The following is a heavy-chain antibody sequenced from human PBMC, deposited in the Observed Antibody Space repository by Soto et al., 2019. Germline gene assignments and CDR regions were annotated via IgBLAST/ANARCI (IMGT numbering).Heavy chain of an antibody. J-gene: IGHJ4*02. CDR3: ARDSGYDSTD. D-gene: IGHD3-22*01. Sequence: GSLRLSCAASGFTFSTYGMSWVRQAPGKGLEWISGLSGSDNRATYADSVKGRFTISRDNSKNTLYLQMNSLRVDDTAVYYCARDSGYDSTDWGQGTLVTVSS. CDR2: LSGSDNRA. CDR1: GFTFSTYG. V-gene: IGHV3-23*01.